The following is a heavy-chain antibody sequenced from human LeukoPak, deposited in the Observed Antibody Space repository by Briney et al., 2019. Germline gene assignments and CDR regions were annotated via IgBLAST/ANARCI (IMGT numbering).Heavy chain of an antibody. CDR3: ARFEYSSSSGAFDI. V-gene: IGHV4-39*01. D-gene: IGHD6-6*01. CDR1: GGSISSSSYY. CDR2: IYYSGST. Sequence: SETLSLTCTVSGGSISSSSYYWGWIRQPPGKGLEWIGSIYYSGSTYYNPSLKSRVTISVDTSKNQFSLKLSSVTAADTAVYYCARFEYSSSSGAFDIWGQGTMVTVSS. J-gene: IGHJ3*02.